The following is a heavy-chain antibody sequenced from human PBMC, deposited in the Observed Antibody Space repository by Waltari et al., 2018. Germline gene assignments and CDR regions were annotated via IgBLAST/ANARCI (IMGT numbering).Heavy chain of an antibody. CDR2: FSYNGNT. J-gene: IGHJ4*02. V-gene: IGHV4-39*01. CDR3: ARPGRVGGGSLMGLDY. D-gene: IGHD2-15*01. Sequence: QLQLQESGPGLVKPSETLSLTCPVSGGSISSTRYYWGWIRQPPGKGLEWIGSFSYNGNTYYNPSLKSRITISVDTSKNQFSLQLRSVTAADTATYYCARPGRVGGGSLMGLDYWGQGTLVAVSS. CDR1: GGSISSTRYY.